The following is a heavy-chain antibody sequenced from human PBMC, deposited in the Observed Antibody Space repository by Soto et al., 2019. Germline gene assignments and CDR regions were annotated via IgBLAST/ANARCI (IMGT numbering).Heavy chain of an antibody. D-gene: IGHD5-12*01. J-gene: IGHJ3*02. V-gene: IGHV4-4*02. Sequence: SETLSLTCAVSGDSISNYNCWSWVRQPPGKGLEWIGEVCRTGSTNYNSYLRSRVTISADKSINQLSLKLVSVTAADTAVYYCAREGQSGYGDAFDIWGQGTMVTVSS. CDR3: AREGQSGYGDAFDI. CDR1: GDSISNYNC. CDR2: VCRTGST.